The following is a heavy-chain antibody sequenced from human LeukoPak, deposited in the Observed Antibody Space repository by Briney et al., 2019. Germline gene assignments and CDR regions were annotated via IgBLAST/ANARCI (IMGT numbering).Heavy chain of an antibody. D-gene: IGHD3-3*01. Sequence: PSETLSLTCTVSGVSISSYYWTWIRQPPGKGLEWIGYIYHSGSTNYNPSLKSRVTISVDTSKNQFSLKLSSVTAADTAVYYCARGITIFGVVQDYWGQGTLVTVSS. CDR3: ARGITIFGVVQDY. CDR1: GVSISSYY. J-gene: IGHJ4*02. V-gene: IGHV4-59*01. CDR2: IYHSGST.